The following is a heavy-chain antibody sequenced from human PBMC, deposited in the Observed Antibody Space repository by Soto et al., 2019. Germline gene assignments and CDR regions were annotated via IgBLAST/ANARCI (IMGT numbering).Heavy chain of an antibody. D-gene: IGHD6-13*01. CDR1: GGTFSSYA. CDR3: ARDMGVDSGSWFDY. Sequence: QVQLVQSGAEVKKPGSSVKVSCKASGGTFSSYAISWVRQAPGQGLEWMGGIIPTFGTANYAQKFQGRVTLTADESTSTPYRELGSLRSEDTAVYYCARDMGVDSGSWFDYWGQGTLVTVSA. J-gene: IGHJ4*02. CDR2: IIPTFGTA. V-gene: IGHV1-69*12.